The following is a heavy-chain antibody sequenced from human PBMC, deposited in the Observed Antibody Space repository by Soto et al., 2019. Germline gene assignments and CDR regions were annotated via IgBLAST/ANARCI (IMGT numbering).Heavy chain of an antibody. CDR3: ARARLSRSWWFDP. V-gene: IGHV4-59*01. J-gene: IGHJ5*02. CDR1: GGSISSYY. D-gene: IGHD3-10*01. CDR2: IYYSGST. Sequence: ETLSLTCTVSGGSISSYYWSWIRQPPGKGLEWIGYIYYSGSTNYNPSLKSRVTISVDTSKNQFSLKLSSVTAADMAVYYCARARLSRSWWFDPWGQGTTVTVSS.